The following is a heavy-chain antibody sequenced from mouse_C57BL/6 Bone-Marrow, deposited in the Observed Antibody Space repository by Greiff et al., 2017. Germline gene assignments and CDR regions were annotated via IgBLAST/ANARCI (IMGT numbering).Heavy chain of an antibody. CDR3: AREGANWEDAMDY. D-gene: IGHD4-1*01. CDR2: INPNNGGT. V-gene: IGHV1-26*01. CDR1: GYTFTDYY. J-gene: IGHJ4*01. Sequence: VQLQQSGPELVKPGASVKISCKASGYTFTDYYMNWVKQSHGKSLAWLGDINPNNGGTSYNQKFKGKATLTVDKSSSTAYMELRSLTSEDSAVYYCAREGANWEDAMDYWGQGTSVTVSS.